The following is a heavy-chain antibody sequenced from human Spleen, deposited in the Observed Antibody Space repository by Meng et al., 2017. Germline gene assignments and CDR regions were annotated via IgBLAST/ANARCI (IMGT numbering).Heavy chain of an antibody. CDR3: ARATDFYDSSGYYPTEAFDI. Sequence: ASVKVSCKASGYTFTNYGISWVREAPGQGLEWMGWISTHNGNTNYAQKLQGRVTLTTDSSTSTAYMELSSLRSDDTAVYYCARATDFYDSSGYYPTEAFDIWGQGTMVTVSS. CDR1: GYTFTNYG. V-gene: IGHV1-18*01. CDR2: ISTHNGNT. D-gene: IGHD3-22*01. J-gene: IGHJ3*02.